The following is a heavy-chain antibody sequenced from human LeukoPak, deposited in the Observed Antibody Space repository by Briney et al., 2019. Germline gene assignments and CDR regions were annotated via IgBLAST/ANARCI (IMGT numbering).Heavy chain of an antibody. CDR1: GFSLSDYD. D-gene: IGHD6-13*01. Sequence: GGSLRLSCATSGFSLSDYDMHWVRQAPGKGLEWVADISFDGSKKYYEDSVKGRFTISRDNSKNTVDLQMNSLRTEDTAMYYCARPAAGTRGAFDIWGQGTMVTVSS. V-gene: IGHV3-30*03. CDR3: ARPAAGTRGAFDI. CDR2: ISFDGSKK. J-gene: IGHJ3*02.